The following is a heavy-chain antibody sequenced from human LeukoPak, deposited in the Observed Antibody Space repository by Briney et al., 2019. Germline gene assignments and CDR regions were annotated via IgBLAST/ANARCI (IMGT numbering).Heavy chain of an antibody. V-gene: IGHV3-15*01. Sequence: GGSLRLSCAASGLSFIDAWMSWARQAPGKGLEWVGRIKSKGSGGTTDYAAPVKGRFTISRDDSNNMLYLQMNSLKTEDTAVYYCSWVGTTWIDSWGQGTLVTVSS. CDR2: IKSKGSGGTT. J-gene: IGHJ4*02. CDR3: SWVGTTWIDS. D-gene: IGHD1-26*01. CDR1: GLSFIDAW.